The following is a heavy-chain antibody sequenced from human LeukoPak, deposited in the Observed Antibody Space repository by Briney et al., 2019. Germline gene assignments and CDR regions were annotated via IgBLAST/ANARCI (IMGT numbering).Heavy chain of an antibody. J-gene: IGHJ4*02. D-gene: IGHD5-12*01. Sequence: PGGSLRLSCAASGFTFSSYWMHWVRQAPGKGLVWVSRINSDGSSTSYADSVKGRFTISRDNAKNTLYLQMNSLRAEDTAVYYCARVKKNSGYDYWGQGTLVTVSS. V-gene: IGHV3-74*01. CDR3: ARVKKNSGYDY. CDR1: GFTFSSYW. CDR2: INSDGSST.